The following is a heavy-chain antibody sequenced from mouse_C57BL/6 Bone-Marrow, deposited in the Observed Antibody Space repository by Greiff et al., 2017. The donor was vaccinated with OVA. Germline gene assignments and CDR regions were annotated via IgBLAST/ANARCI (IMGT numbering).Heavy chain of an antibody. CDR3: TRYYYGSSYLYYFDY. CDR1: GYTFTSYW. J-gene: IGHJ2*01. Sequence: VQLQQSGAELARPGASVKLSCKTSGYTFTSYWMHWVKQRPGQGLEWIGAIYPGNSDTSYNQKFKGKAKLTAVTSASTAYMELSSLTNEDSAVYYCTRYYYGSSYLYYFDYWGQGTTLTVSS. CDR2: IYPGNSDT. D-gene: IGHD1-1*01. V-gene: IGHV1-5*01.